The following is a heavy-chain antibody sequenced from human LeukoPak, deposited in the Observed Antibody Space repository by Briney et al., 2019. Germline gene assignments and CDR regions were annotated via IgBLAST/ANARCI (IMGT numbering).Heavy chain of an antibody. V-gene: IGHV4-39*07. CDR2: ISYSGIT. J-gene: IGHJ3*02. CDR1: GDSISSSNYY. CDR3: ARDQDYGGNTGAFDI. Sequence: SETLSLTCTVSGDSISSSNYYWSWIRQPPGKGLEWIGSISYSGITYYNPSLKSRVTISVDTSKTQFSLKLSSVTAADTAVYYCARDQDYGGNTGAFDIWGQGTMVTVSS. D-gene: IGHD4-23*01.